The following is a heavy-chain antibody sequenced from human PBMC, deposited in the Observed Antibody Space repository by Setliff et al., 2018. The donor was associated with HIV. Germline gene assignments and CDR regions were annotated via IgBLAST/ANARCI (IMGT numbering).Heavy chain of an antibody. CDR2: TTSNGRTT. D-gene: IGHD3-3*01. J-gene: IGHJ4*02. Sequence: PGGSLRLSCAASGFTFSAYAMTWVRQAPGKGLEWVSATTSNGRTTDYAESVRGRFTISRDNSKNTLYLEMDSLSAEDTALYYCVRGCDTDCLNKYFEYWGQGTLVTVSS. V-gene: IGHV3-23*01. CDR3: VRGCDTDCLNKYFEY. CDR1: GFTFSAYA.